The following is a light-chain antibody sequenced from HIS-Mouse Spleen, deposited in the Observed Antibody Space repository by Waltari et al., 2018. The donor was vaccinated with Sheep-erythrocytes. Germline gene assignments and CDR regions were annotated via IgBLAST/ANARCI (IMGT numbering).Light chain of an antibody. J-gene: IGKJ1*01. V-gene: IGKV3-20*01. Sequence: EIVLTQSPGTLSLSPGERATLSCRASQSVSSSYLAWYQHKPGQAPRLLISGASSRPTGIPDRFSGSVSGTDFTLTISRLVPEEFAVYYCPQYGSSLRTFGQGTKVEIK. CDR2: GAS. CDR1: QSVSSSY. CDR3: PQYGSSLRT.